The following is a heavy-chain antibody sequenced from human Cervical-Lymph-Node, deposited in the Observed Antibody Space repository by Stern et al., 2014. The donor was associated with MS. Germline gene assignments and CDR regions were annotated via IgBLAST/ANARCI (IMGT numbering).Heavy chain of an antibody. CDR1: GGSFSGYY. CDR2: INHSGST. CDR3: ARLRTYRSFDP. J-gene: IGHJ5*02. Sequence: QVQLQQWGAGLLKPSETLSLTCAVYGGSFSGYYWSWIRQPPGKGLEWIGEINHSGSTNYNPSLKSLVTISVTTSKNQFPLKLSSVTAADTAVYYCARLRTYRSFDPWGQGTLVTVSS. V-gene: IGHV4-34*01.